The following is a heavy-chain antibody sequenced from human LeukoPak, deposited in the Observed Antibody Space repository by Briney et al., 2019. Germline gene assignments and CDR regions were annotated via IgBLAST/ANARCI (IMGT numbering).Heavy chain of an antibody. V-gene: IGHV1-46*01. CDR1: GYTFTSYY. CDR2: INPSGCST. J-gene: IGHJ6*03. CDR3: ARATPLHYDILTGYYNDYYYYMDV. Sequence: ASVKVSCKASGYTFTSYYMHWVRQAPGQGLEWMGIINPSGCSTSYAQKFQGRVTMTRDTSTSTVYMELSSLRSEDPAVYYCARATPLHYDILTGYYNDYYYYMDVWGKGTTVTVSS. D-gene: IGHD3-9*01.